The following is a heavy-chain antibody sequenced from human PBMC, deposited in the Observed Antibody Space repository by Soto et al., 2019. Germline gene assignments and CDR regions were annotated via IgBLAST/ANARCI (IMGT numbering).Heavy chain of an antibody. Sequence: SETLSLTCTVSGGSISSGGYYWSWIRQHPGKGLEWIGYIYYSGSTYYNPSLKSRVTISVDTSKNQFSLKLSSVTAADTAVYYCARASTGTRSTYWYFDLWARGTLVTVSS. CDR1: GGSISSGGYY. D-gene: IGHD1-7*01. V-gene: IGHV4-31*03. J-gene: IGHJ2*01. CDR2: IYYSGST. CDR3: ARASTGTRSTYWYFDL.